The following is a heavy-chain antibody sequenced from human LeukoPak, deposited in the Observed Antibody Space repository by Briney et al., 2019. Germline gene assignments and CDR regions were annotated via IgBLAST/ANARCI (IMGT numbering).Heavy chain of an antibody. J-gene: IGHJ4*02. D-gene: IGHD3-3*01. CDR3: ASARIGVVTH. CDR2: IYYSGST. V-gene: IGHV4-39*07. Sequence: SETLSLTCTVSGGSISSSSYYWGWIRQPPGKGLEWIGRIYYSGSTYYNPSLKSRVTISVDTSKNQFSLKLSSVTAADTAVYYCASARIGVVTHWGQGTLVTVSS. CDR1: GGSISSSSYY.